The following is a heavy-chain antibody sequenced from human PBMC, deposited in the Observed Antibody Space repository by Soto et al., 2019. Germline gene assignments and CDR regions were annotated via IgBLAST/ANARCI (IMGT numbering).Heavy chain of an antibody. CDR1: RFTFSRYA. D-gene: IGHD1-26*01. V-gene: IGHV3-30*09. J-gene: IGHJ4*02. Sequence: GSLSISFAGSRFTFSRYAVHWVRQAPGGGLDWVAVISRDGSSKYYGDSVKGRFAVSRDNSNNTLYLSMSNLRADDTAVYYCASSRNSAVADSIDLWGQGTLVTVPS. CDR2: ISRDGSSK. CDR3: ASSRNSAVADSIDL.